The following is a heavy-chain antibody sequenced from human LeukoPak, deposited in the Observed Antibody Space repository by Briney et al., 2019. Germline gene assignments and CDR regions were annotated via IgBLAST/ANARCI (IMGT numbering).Heavy chain of an antibody. CDR3: VREPPSWSSTSCYRDAFDI. CDR2: IFAIFGKA. J-gene: IGHJ3*02. D-gene: IGHD2-2*01. Sequence: SVKVSCKASGGTFSSYALCWVRQAPGRGLEWVGGIFAIFGKANYAQKFQGRVTITTDESTSTAYMELSRLRAKYTAVYYFVREPPSWSSTSCYRDAFDIWGQGTMVTVSS. V-gene: IGHV1-69*05. CDR1: GGTFSSYA.